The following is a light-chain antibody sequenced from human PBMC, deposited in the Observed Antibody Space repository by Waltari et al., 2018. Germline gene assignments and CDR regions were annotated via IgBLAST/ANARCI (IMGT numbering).Light chain of an antibody. J-gene: IGLJ3*02. CDR3: SSYTASSTRV. Sequence: QSALTQPASVSGSPGQSITISCTGTRSDVGGYTYFSWYQQHPDKVPKLIIFEVSHRPSGVSDRFSGSKSGNTASLTISGLQTEDEANYYCSSYTASSTRVFGGGTTLTVL. V-gene: IGLV2-14*01. CDR2: EVS. CDR1: RSDVGGYTY.